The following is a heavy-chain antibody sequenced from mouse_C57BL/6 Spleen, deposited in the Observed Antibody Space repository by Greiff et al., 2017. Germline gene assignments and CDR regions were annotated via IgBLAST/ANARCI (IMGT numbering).Heavy chain of an antibody. J-gene: IGHJ4*01. Sequence: VKLQQPGAELVKPGASVKMSCKASGYTFTSSWITWVKQRPGQGLEWIGEIYPGSGSTNYNDKFKSKGTLTVDTSSSASYMQLRSLTSEDSAVYYCARERTVVATWDYAMYYWGQGTSVTVSS. CDR1: GYTFTSSW. CDR3: ARERTVVATWDYAMYY. D-gene: IGHD1-1*01. V-gene: IGHV1-55*01. CDR2: IYPGSGST.